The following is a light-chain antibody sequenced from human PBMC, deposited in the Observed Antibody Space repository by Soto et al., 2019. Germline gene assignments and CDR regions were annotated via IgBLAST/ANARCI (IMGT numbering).Light chain of an antibody. CDR1: SSDVGGSKY. V-gene: IGLV2-11*01. CDR3: CSYAGSYTVM. CDR2: DVT. Sequence: QSVLTQPRSVSGSPGQSVTISCSGTSSDVGGSKYVSWYQQHPGKTPKLMIYDVTKRPSGVPDRFSGSKSGNTASLTISGLQAEDEADYSCCSYAGSYTVMFDGGTKLTVL. J-gene: IGLJ3*02.